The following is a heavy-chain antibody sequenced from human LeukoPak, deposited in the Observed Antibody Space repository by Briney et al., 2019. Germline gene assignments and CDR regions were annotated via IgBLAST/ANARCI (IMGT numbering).Heavy chain of an antibody. CDR2: IKSDGSST. D-gene: IGHD1-26*01. CDR1: GFTFSSYW. J-gene: IGHJ4*02. CDR3: TRDRGGSYDFDY. V-gene: IGHV3-74*01. Sequence: GGSLRLSCATSGFTFSSYWMHWVRQAPGKGLVWVSRIKSDGSSTSYADSVKGRFTISRDNAKNTLYLQMNSLRAEDTAVYYCTRDRGGSYDFDYWAREPWSPSPQ.